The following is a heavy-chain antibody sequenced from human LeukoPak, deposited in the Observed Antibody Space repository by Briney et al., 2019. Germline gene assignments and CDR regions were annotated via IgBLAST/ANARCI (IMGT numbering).Heavy chain of an antibody. J-gene: IGHJ2*01. Sequence: SQTLSLTCAIFGDSVSSNSATWNWIRQSPSRGLEWLGKTYYRSKWYNEYAVSVKSRITINPDTSKNQFSLQLNSVTPEDTAVYYCVRDGESANWYFDLWDRGTLVTVSS. D-gene: IGHD3-10*01. CDR1: GDSVSSNSAT. CDR2: TYYRSKWYN. CDR3: VRDGESANWYFDL. V-gene: IGHV6-1*01.